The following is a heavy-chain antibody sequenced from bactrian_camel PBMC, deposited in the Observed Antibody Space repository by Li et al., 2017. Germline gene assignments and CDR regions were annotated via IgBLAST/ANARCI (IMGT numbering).Heavy chain of an antibody. V-gene: IGHV3S40*01. CDR2: KRRSGRSQ. Sequence: DVQLVESGGGLVQPGGSLRLSCAVSGFTYSNYYMSWVRQAPGKGLEWKRRSGRSQYYVGSVKERFSVSRDNFNNTMYVRIDSSKARRGGLGIRGRGTQVIVS. CDR1: GFTYSNYY. D-gene: IGHD4*01. J-gene: IGHJ4*01.